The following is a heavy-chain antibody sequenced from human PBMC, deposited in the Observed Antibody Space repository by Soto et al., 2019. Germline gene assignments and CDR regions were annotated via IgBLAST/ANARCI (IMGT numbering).Heavy chain of an antibody. CDR1: GGSFSGYY. J-gene: IGHJ4*02. CDR3: ARAGYFAWRY. Sequence: QVQLQQWGAGLLKPSETLSLTCAVYGGSFSGYYWSWIRQPPGKGLEWIGEINHSGSTNYNPSLTSRVTISIDTSKNQFSLKVSSVTAADTAVYYCARAGYFAWRYWGQGTLVTVSS. V-gene: IGHV4-34*01. CDR2: INHSGST. D-gene: IGHD3-9*01.